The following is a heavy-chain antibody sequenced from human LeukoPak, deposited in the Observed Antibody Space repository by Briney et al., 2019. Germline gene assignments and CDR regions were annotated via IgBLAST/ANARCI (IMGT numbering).Heavy chain of an antibody. D-gene: IGHD3-16*01. V-gene: IGHV3-43*01. CDR3: ARGEYTYGLD. Sequence: GGSLRLSCAASGFTFDRFTIHWVRQTPGKGLEWVSLINRRGHTFYADSVKGRFTISRDNPKNTLHLQMNSLRVDDTAVYYCARGEYTYGLDWGQGTLVTVSS. J-gene: IGHJ4*02. CDR2: INRRGHT. CDR1: GFTFDRFT.